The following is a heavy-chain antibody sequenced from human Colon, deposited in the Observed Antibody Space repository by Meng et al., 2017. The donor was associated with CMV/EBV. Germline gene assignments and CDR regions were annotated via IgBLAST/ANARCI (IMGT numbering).Heavy chain of an antibody. J-gene: IGHJ4*02. CDR2: VNSDGSNT. V-gene: IGHV3-74*01. D-gene: IGHD6-6*01. CDR1: GFTFRTFW. Sequence: GESLKISYAASGFTFRTFWMHWVRQVPGRGPVWVSRVNSDGSNTPYADSARGRFTISRDNAKNTLYLQMSGLRAEDTAIYYCAGSESSNKFDYWGQGTLVTVSS. CDR3: AGSESSNKFDY.